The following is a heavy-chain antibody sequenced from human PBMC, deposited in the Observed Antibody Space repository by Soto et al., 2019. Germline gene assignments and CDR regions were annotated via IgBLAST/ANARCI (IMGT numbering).Heavy chain of an antibody. CDR2: IYYSGST. J-gene: IGHJ6*02. CDR1: GGSISSYY. V-gene: IGHV4-59*01. D-gene: IGHD3-10*01. CDR3: ARGRGSGSSFYYYGMDV. Sequence: SETLSLTCTVSGGSISSYYWSWIRQPPGKGLEWIGYIYYSGSTNYNPSLKSRVTISVDTSKNQFSLKLSSVTAADTAVYYCARGRGSGSSFYYYGMDVWGQGTTVTVSS.